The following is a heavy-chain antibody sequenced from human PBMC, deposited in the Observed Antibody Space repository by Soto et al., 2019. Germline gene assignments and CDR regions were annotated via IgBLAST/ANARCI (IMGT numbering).Heavy chain of an antibody. J-gene: IGHJ5*02. CDR1: GGSISSYY. CDR2: IYYSGST. V-gene: IGHV4-59*01. Sequence: QVQLQESGPGLVKPSETLSLTCTVSGGSISSYYWSWIRQPPGKGLEWIGYIYYSGSTNYNPSLKSRVTISVDTSTNQFSLKLSSVTAADTAVYYCARDRSGSYYPQDWFDPWGQGTLVTVSS. CDR3: ARDRSGSYYPQDWFDP. D-gene: IGHD3-10*01.